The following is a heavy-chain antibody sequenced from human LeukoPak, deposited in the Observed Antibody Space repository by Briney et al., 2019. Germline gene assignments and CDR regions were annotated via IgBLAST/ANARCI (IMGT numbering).Heavy chain of an antibody. V-gene: IGHV4-61*02. J-gene: IGHJ6*03. CDR2: IYTSGST. CDR1: GGSISSGSYY. Sequence: SETLSLTCTVSGGSISSGSYYWSWIRQPAGKGLEWIGRIYTSGSTNYNPSLKSRITISVDTSKNQFSLKLSSVTAADTAVYYCARVVGYYYYMDVWGKGTTVTVSS. D-gene: IGHD1-26*01. CDR3: ARVVGYYYYMDV.